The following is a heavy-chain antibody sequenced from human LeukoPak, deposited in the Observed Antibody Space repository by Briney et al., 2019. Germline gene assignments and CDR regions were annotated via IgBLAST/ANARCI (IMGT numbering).Heavy chain of an antibody. J-gene: IGHJ4*02. CDR2: MNPNSGNT. D-gene: IGHD3-22*01. V-gene: IGHV1-8*02. Sequence: ASVKVSCKASGYTFTGYYMHWVRQAPGQGLEWMGWMNPNSGNTGYALKFQGRVTMTRNTSISTAYMELSSLRSEDTAVYYCARGLKRYYYDSSGYSNAFDYWGQGTLVTVSS. CDR1: GYTFTGYY. CDR3: ARGLKRYYYDSSGYSNAFDY.